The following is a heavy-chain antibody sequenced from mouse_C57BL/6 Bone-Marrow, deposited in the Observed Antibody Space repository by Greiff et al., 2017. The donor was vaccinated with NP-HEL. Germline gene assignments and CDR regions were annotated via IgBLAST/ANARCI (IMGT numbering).Heavy chain of an antibody. Sequence: VQLQQPGAELVKPGASVKLSCKASGYTFTSYWMHWVKQRPGQGLEWIGMIHPNSGSTNYNETFKSKATLTVDKSSSTAYMQLSSLTSEDSAVYYCARVKLAWFAYWGQGTLVTVSA. CDR2: IHPNSGST. D-gene: IGHD1-3*01. J-gene: IGHJ3*01. V-gene: IGHV1-64*01. CDR1: GYTFTSYW. CDR3: ARVKLAWFAY.